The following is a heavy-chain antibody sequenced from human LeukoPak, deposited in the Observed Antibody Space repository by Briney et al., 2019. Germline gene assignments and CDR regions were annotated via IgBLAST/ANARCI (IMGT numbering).Heavy chain of an antibody. J-gene: IGHJ4*02. CDR1: GGSISSSSYY. D-gene: IGHD5-18*01. V-gene: IGHV4-39*07. Sequence: SETLSLTCTVSGGSISSSSYYWGWIRQPPGKGLEWIGSIYYSGSTYYNPSLKSRVTISVDTSKNQFSLKLSSVTATDTAVYYCARDGMDTAMVGVDYWGQGTLVTVSS. CDR3: ARDGMDTAMVGVDY. CDR2: IYYSGST.